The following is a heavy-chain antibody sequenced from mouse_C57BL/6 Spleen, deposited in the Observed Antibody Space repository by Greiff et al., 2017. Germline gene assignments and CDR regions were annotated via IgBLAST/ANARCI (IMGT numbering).Heavy chain of an antibody. CDR1: GYTFTEYT. Sequence: QVQLQQSGAELVKPGASVKLSCKASGYTFTEYTIHWVKQRSGQGLEWIGWFYPGSGSIKYNENFKDKATLTADKSSSTVYMGLSTLTSEDSAVYFWARHERRYAGSSSYFDYWGQGTTLTVSS. CDR3: ARHERRYAGSSSYFDY. V-gene: IGHV1-62-2*01. D-gene: IGHD1-1*01. J-gene: IGHJ2*01. CDR2: FYPGSGSI.